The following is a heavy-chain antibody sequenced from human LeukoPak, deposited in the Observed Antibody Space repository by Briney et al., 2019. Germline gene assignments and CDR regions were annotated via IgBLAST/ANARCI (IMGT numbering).Heavy chain of an antibody. CDR1: GGSISSYY. CDR3: ARGIREQVPDYFDY. CDR2: IYYSGST. Sequence: PSETLSLTCTVSGGSISSYYWSWIRQPPGKGLEWIGYIYYSGSTNYNPSLKSRVTISVDTSKNQFYLKLSSVTAADTAVYYCARGIREQVPDYFDYWGQGTLVTVSS. J-gene: IGHJ4*02. V-gene: IGHV4-59*01. D-gene: IGHD1-26*01.